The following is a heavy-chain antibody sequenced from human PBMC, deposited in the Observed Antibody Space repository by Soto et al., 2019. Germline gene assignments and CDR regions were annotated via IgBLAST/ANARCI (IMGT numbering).Heavy chain of an antibody. Sequence: EVQLWESGGGLVQPGGSLRLSSAASGFTFSSYAMSGVRQAPGKGLEWLSAISGSGGSTYYADSVKGRFTISRDNSKNTRYLQMNSLRAEDTAVYYCAKERVTIFGVAPPGTFYIWGQGTMVTVSS. V-gene: IGHV3-23*01. J-gene: IGHJ3*02. CDR2: ISGSGGST. CDR1: GFTFSSYA. D-gene: IGHD3-3*01. CDR3: AKERVTIFGVAPPGTFYI.